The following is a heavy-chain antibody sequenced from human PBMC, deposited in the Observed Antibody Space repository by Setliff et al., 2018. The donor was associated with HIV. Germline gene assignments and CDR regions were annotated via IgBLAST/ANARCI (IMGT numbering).Heavy chain of an antibody. J-gene: IGHJ3*01. CDR1: GGSISSYY. Sequence: PSETLSLTCTVSGGSISSYYWSWIRQPPGKGLEWIGYIYYSGSTNYNPSLKSRVTISVDTSKNQFSLRLTSVTAADTAVYYCARVRSYGSAYDAFDVWGPGTMVTVSS. D-gene: IGHD3-10*01. CDR2: IYYSGST. CDR3: ARVRSYGSAYDAFDV. V-gene: IGHV4-59*08.